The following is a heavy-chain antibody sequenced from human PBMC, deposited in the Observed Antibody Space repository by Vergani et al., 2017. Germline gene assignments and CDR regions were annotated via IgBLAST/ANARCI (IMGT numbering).Heavy chain of an antibody. J-gene: IGHJ4*02. V-gene: IGHV4-34*01. D-gene: IGHD6-13*01. CDR1: GGSFSGYY. Sequence: QVQLQQWGAGLLKPSETLSLTCAVYGGSFSGYYWSWIRQPPGKGLEWIGEINHSGSTNYNPSLKSRVTISVDTSKNQFSLKLSSVTAADTAVYYCATSRTSTQLVRGGGLWGQGTLVTVSS. CDR3: ATSRTSTQLVRGGGL. CDR2: INHSGST.